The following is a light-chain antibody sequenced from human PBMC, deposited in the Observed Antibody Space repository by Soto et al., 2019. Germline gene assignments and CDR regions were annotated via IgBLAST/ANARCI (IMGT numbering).Light chain of an antibody. CDR1: SSVVGVYNY. CDR2: DVT. Sequence: QYALPQPRSVSGSPGQSVTISCTGTSSVVGVYNYVSWYQQHPGKAPKLMIYDVTKRPSGVPDRFSGSKSANTASLTISGLQAEDEADYYCCSYAGSYTFVFGTGTKVTAL. CDR3: CSYAGSYTFV. J-gene: IGLJ1*01. V-gene: IGLV2-11*01.